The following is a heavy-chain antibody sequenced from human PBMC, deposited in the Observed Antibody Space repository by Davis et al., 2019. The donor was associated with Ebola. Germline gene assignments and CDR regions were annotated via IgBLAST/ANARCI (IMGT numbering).Heavy chain of an antibody. Sequence: GESLKISCAASGFTFSSYAMSWVRQAPGKGLEWVSAISGSGGSTYYADSVKGRFTISRDNSKNTLYLQMNSLRAEDTAVYYCARDRYSSSSRYYYYYMDVWGKGTTVTVSS. V-gene: IGHV3-23*01. J-gene: IGHJ6*03. D-gene: IGHD6-6*01. CDR1: GFTFSSYA. CDR2: ISGSGGST. CDR3: ARDRYSSSSRYYYYYMDV.